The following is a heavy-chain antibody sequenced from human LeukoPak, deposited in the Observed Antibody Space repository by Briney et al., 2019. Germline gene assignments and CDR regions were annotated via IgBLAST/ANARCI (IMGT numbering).Heavy chain of an antibody. J-gene: IGHJ6*04. CDR1: GFTGLSSFNSYA. Sequence: PGGSLRLSCTASGFTGLSSFNSYAMHWVRQAPGKGLEWVAVLWSADKNRYRAASVKGRFAISRDNSKKAVFLQMNDLRPDDTGVYYCAKAKTMGLYYYLATDVWGKGTTVIVAS. V-gene: IGHV3-30*09. CDR2: LWSADKNR. D-gene: IGHD3-16*01. CDR3: AKAKTMGLYYYLATDV.